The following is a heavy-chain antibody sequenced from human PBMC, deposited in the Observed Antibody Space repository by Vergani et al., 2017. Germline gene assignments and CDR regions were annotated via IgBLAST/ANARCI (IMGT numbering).Heavy chain of an antibody. V-gene: IGHV4-59*01. D-gene: IGHD2-2*01. Sequence: QVQLQESGPGLVKPSETLSLTCTVSGGSISSYYWSWIRQPPGKGLEWIGYIYYSGSTNYNPSLKSRVTISVDTSKNQFSLKLSSVTAADTAVYYCARDVGYCSSTSCYFWFDPWGQGTLVTVSS. CDR1: GGSISSYY. J-gene: IGHJ5*02. CDR2: IYYSGST. CDR3: ARDVGYCSSTSCYFWFDP.